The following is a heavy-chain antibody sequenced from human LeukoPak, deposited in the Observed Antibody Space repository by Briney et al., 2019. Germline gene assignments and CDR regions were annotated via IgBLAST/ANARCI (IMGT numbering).Heavy chain of an antibody. CDR3: ARGVLNWFDP. CDR1: GGSISSSDYY. CDR2: MFYNGAT. D-gene: IGHD2-8*01. Sequence: SETLSLTCSVSGGSISSSDYYWGWIRQPPGKGLEWIGTMFYNGATKSNPSLSSRVTMSIDTSKNQFSLKLRSVTAADTAVYYCARGVLNWFDPWGQGTLVTISS. J-gene: IGHJ5*02. V-gene: IGHV4-39*07.